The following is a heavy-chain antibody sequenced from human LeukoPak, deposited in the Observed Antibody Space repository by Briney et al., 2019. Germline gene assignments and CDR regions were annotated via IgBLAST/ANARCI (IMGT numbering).Heavy chain of an antibody. D-gene: IGHD6-13*01. Sequence: GGSLRLSCAASGFTFSSYAMNWVRQAPGKGLEWVSAISGSGGSTYYADSVKGRFTISRDNSKNTLYLQMNSLRAEDTAVYYCAKDPVGSGWYYYYYYYMDVWGKGTTVTISS. V-gene: IGHV3-23*01. CDR1: GFTFSSYA. CDR2: ISGSGGST. CDR3: AKDPVGSGWYYYYYYYMDV. J-gene: IGHJ6*03.